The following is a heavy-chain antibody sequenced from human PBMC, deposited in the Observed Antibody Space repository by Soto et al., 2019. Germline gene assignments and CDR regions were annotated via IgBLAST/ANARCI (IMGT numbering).Heavy chain of an antibody. J-gene: IGHJ6*02. CDR3: ARVGSTAARYFPYGMDV. V-gene: IGHV3-30-3*01. D-gene: IGHD3-9*01. Sequence: GGSLRLSCAASGFTFSSYAMHWVRQAPGKGLEWVAVISYDGSNKYYADSVKGRVTISRDNSKNTLYLQMNSLRAEDTVVYYSARVGSTAARYFPYGMDVWGQGTTVTVSS. CDR2: ISYDGSNK. CDR1: GFTFSSYA.